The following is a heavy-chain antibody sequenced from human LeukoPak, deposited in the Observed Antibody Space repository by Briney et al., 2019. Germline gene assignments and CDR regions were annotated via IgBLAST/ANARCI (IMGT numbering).Heavy chain of an antibody. V-gene: IGHV4/OR15-8*02. CDR3: ARDVGARLSGF. Sequence: SETLSLTCAVSGGSISSNNWWRWVRQPPEKGREWIGEIYHSVNANYNPSLKTRVTMSVDKSKNQFSLILSSVTAADTAVYYCARDVGARLSGFWGQGTLVTVSS. D-gene: IGHD6-6*01. CDR2: IYHSVNA. CDR1: GGSISSNNW. J-gene: IGHJ4*02.